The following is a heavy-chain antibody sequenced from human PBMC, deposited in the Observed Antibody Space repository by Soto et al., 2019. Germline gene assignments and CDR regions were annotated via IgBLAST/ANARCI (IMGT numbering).Heavy chain of an antibody. CDR2: INADNGSS. Sequence: ASVKVSCKASGYTFTSYAMHWVRQAPGQRLEWMGWINADNGSSKYAQKFQGWVTMTRDTSISTAYMELSRLRSEDTAVYYCARSSGFYYVDYWGQGTLVTVSS. D-gene: IGHD3-22*01. V-gene: IGHV1-3*01. J-gene: IGHJ4*02. CDR3: ARSSGFYYVDY. CDR1: GYTFTSYA.